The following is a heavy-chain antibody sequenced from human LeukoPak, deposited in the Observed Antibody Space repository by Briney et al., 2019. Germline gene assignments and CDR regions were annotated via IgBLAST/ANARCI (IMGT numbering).Heavy chain of an antibody. CDR2: INPTSGVT. CDR1: GYTFIGYY. V-gene: IGHV1-2*02. D-gene: IGHD2-2*01. CDR3: ARDQYCPSTGCYPYFHF. J-gene: IGHJ4*02. Sequence: ASVKVSCKASGYTFIGYYIHWVRQAPGQGLEWMGSINPTSGVTNYAQKFQGRFTMTRDTSIDTAYMELSRLRSDDTAVYYCARDQYCPSTGCYPYFHFWGQETLVTVSS.